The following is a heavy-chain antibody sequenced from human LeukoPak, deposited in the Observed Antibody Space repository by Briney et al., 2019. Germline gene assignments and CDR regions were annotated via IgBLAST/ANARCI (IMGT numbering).Heavy chain of an antibody. D-gene: IGHD2-8*01. J-gene: IGHJ6*02. V-gene: IGHV3-33*08. CDR2: IWYDGSNK. Sequence: PGGSLRLSCAASGFTFSNACMHWVRQAPGKGLEWVAVIWYDGSNKYYADSVKGRFTISRDNSKNTLYLQMNSLRAEDTAVYYCARDAEGYCTNGVCPREYYYYYGMDVWGQGTTVTVSS. CDR1: GFTFSNAC. CDR3: ARDAEGYCTNGVCPREYYYYYGMDV.